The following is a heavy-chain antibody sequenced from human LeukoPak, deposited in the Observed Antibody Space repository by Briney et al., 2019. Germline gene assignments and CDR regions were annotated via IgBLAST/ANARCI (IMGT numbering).Heavy chain of an antibody. J-gene: IGHJ4*02. Sequence: ASVKVSCKASGYTFNSYGSSWVRQAPGQGLEWMGWISAYNGNTNYAQKLQGRVTMTTDTSTTTAYMELGSLSSDDTAVYYCAHILTGYYMDYWGQGTLVTVSS. D-gene: IGHD3-9*01. V-gene: IGHV1-18*01. CDR3: AHILTGYYMDY. CDR1: GYTFNSYG. CDR2: ISAYNGNT.